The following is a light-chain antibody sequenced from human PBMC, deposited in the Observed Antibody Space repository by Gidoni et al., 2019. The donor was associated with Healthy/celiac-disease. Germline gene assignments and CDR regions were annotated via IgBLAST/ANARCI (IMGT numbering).Light chain of an antibody. Sequence: EIVLTQSPATLSLSPGERATLSCRASQSVSSYLAWYQQKPGQAPRLLIYDASNRATGIPARFIGSWSGTDFTLTISSLEPEDFAVYYCQQRSNWPLMYSFGQGTKLEIK. J-gene: IGKJ2*03. V-gene: IGKV3-11*01. CDR1: QSVSSY. CDR3: QQRSNWPLMYS. CDR2: DAS.